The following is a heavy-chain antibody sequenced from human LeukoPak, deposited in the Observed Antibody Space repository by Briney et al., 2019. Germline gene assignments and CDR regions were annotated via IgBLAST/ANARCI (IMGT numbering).Heavy chain of an antibody. Sequence: GGSLRLSCAASGLTFSNYGMNWVRQAPGKGLEWVSVISGSGGTTYYADSVKGRFTISRDNSKNTLYLQMNSLRAEDTAVYYCAKSGITFGGPFDYWGQGTLVTVSS. V-gene: IGHV3-23*01. D-gene: IGHD3-16*01. CDR1: GLTFSNYG. CDR2: ISGSGGTT. CDR3: AKSGITFGGPFDY. J-gene: IGHJ4*02.